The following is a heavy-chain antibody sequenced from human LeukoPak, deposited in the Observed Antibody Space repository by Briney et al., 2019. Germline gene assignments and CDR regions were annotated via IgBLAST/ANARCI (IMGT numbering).Heavy chain of an antibody. CDR1: GFTFDDYG. J-gene: IGHJ4*02. Sequence: GGSLRLSCAASGFTFDDYGMSWVRQAPGEGLEWVSGINWNGGSTGYADSVKGRFTISRDISKNAVYLQMNSLRAEDTAVYYCARDSYGDANFDSWGQGTLVTVSS. D-gene: IGHD4-17*01. CDR3: ARDSYGDANFDS. CDR2: INWNGGST. V-gene: IGHV3-20*04.